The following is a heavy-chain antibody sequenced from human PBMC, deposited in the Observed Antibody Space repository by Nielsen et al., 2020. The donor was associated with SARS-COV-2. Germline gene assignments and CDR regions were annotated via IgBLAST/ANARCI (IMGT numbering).Heavy chain of an antibody. CDR1: GGSFSGYY. CDR3: ARRSVAAYYYGSGSYYNMGYFDY. D-gene: IGHD3-10*01. V-gene: IGHV4-34*01. CDR2: INHSGST. Sequence: SETLSLTCAVYGGSFSGYYWSWIRQPPGKGLEWIGEINHSGSTYYNPSLKSRVTISVDTSKNQFSLKLSSVTAADTAVYYCARRSVAAYYYGSGSYYNMGYFDYWGQGTLVTVSS. J-gene: IGHJ4*02.